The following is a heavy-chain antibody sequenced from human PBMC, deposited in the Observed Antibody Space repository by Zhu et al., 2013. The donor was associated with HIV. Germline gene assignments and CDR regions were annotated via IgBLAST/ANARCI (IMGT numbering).Heavy chain of an antibody. V-gene: IGHV1-69*06. J-gene: IGHJ3*02. Sequence: QVQLVQSGAEVKKPGSSVKVSCKASGGTFSSYAISWVRQAPGQGLEWMGGIIPIFGTANYAQKFQGRVTITADKSTSTAYMELSSLRSEDTAVYYCARGRPYGSGSHSAFDIWGQGTMVTVSS. CDR3: ARGRPYGSGSHSAFDI. CDR2: IIPIFGTA. D-gene: IGHD3-10*01. CDR1: GGTFSSYA.